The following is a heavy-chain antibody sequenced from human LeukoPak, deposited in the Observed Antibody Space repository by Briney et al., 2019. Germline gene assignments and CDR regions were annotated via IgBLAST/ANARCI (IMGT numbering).Heavy chain of an antibody. D-gene: IGHD6-19*01. V-gene: IGHV4-39*01. CDR2: IYYSGSA. Sequence: PSETLSLTCTVSGDSISSSSYYWGWIRQPPGKGLEWIATIYYSGSAYYNPSLRSRVTISVDTSKNQFSLKLRSVTAADTAVYYRARHPSEELWLLLDYWGQGILVTVSS. CDR1: GDSISSSSYY. J-gene: IGHJ4*02. CDR3: ARHPSEELWLLLDY.